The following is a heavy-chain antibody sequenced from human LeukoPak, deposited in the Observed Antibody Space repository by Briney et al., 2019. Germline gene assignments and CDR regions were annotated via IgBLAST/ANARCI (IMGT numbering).Heavy chain of an antibody. CDR2: IYHSGST. Sequence: NPSETLSLTCTVSGYSISSGYYWGWIRQPPGKGLEWIGSIYHSGSTYYNPSLKSRVTISVDTSKNQFSLKLSSVTAADTAVYYCARGGSSSWYSGSSYYFDYWGQGTLVTVSS. J-gene: IGHJ4*02. V-gene: IGHV4-38-2*02. D-gene: IGHD6-13*01. CDR1: GYSISSGYY. CDR3: ARGGSSSWYSGSSYYFDY.